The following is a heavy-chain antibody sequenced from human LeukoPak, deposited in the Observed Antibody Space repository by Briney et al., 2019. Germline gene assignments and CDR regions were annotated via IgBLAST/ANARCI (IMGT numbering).Heavy chain of an antibody. V-gene: IGHV3-13*01. Sequence: TGGSLRLSCSASGFSFRNYDMHWVRQPTGKGLEWVSAVGTGGDTYYAGSVKGRFTVVRENAKNTLYLQMNSLRAGDTAMYYCARRSAAAGIDAFDIWGQGTMVTASS. J-gene: IGHJ3*02. CDR2: VGTGGDT. CDR3: ARRSAAAGIDAFDI. CDR1: GFSFRNYD. D-gene: IGHD6-13*01.